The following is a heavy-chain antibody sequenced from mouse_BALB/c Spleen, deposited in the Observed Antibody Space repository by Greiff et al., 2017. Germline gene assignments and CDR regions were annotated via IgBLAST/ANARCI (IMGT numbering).Heavy chain of an antibody. Sequence: EVQVVESGGGLVQPGGSLKLSCAASGFTFSSYGMSWVRQTPDKRLELVATINSNGGSTYYPDSVKGRFTISRDNAKNTLYLQMSSLKSEDTAMYYCARDRTTVVPFDYWGQGTTLTVSS. CDR1: GFTFSSYG. V-gene: IGHV5-6-3*01. J-gene: IGHJ2*01. CDR3: ARDRTTVVPFDY. D-gene: IGHD1-1*01. CDR2: INSNGGST.